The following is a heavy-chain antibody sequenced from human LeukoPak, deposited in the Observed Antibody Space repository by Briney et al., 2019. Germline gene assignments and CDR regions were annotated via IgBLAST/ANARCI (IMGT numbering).Heavy chain of an antibody. CDR3: AKRGGTESFYYYYYMDV. CDR2: ISRSGGTT. V-gene: IGHV3-23*01. CDR1: GFTFSSYD. D-gene: IGHD2-15*01. J-gene: IGHJ6*03. Sequence: EGSLRLSCAASGFTFSSYDMTWVRQTPGKGLEWVALISRSGGTTYYANSVKGRFTISRDNSKNTLYLQMNSLRAEDTAEYYCAKRGGTESFYYYYYMDVWGKGTTVTVPS.